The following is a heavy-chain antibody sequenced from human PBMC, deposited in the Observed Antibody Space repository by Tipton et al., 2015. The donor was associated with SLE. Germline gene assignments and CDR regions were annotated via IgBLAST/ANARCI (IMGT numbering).Heavy chain of an antibody. CDR1: GYSISRGYY. J-gene: IGHJ2*01. CDR2: VYLSGST. V-gene: IGHV4-38-2*02. Sequence: TLSLTCTVSGYSISRGYYWGWIRQPPGKGLEWIGSVYLSGSTYYNPSLKSRVTISVDTSKNQFSLKLSSVTAADTAVYYCARDWAIYGGNSLYFDLWGRGTLVSVSS. D-gene: IGHD4-23*01. CDR3: ARDWAIYGGNSLYFDL.